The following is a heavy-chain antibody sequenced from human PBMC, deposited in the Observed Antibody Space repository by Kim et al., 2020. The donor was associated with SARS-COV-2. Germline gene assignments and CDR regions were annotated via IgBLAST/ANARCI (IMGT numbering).Heavy chain of an antibody. CDR1: GFTFSAYD. V-gene: IGHV3-48*02. CDR2: ITKTSNTI. D-gene: IGHD3-10*01. Sequence: GGSLRLSCATSGFTFSAYDMNWVRQTPGKGLEWLSFITKTSNTIYYADSVQGRFTISRDNAKNSLDLQMNSLRDEDTALYYCVRDRCGGAFAMWGQGTMV. J-gene: IGHJ3*02. CDR3: VRDRCGGAFAM.